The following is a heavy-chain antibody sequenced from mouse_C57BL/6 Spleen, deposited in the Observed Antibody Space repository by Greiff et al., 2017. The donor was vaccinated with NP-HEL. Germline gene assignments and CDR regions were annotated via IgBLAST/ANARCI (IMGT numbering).Heavy chain of an antibody. CDR3: TRIYYGNYHYAMDY. J-gene: IGHJ4*01. V-gene: IGHV1-5*01. CDR1: GYTFTSYW. Sequence: VQLQQSGTVLARPGASVKMSCKTSGYTFTSYWMHWVKQRPGQGLEWIGAIYPGNSDTSYNQKFKGKAKLTAVTSASTAYMELSSLTNEDSAVYYCTRIYYGNYHYAMDYWGQGTSVTVSS. D-gene: IGHD2-1*01. CDR2: IYPGNSDT.